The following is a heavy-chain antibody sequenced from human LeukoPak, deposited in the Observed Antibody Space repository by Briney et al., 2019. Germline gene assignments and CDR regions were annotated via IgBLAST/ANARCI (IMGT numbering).Heavy chain of an antibody. CDR1: GFTVSSNY. CDR3: ASGSSETSGYYKPLSS. Sequence: GGSLRLSCAASGFTVSSNYMSWVRQAPGKGLEWVSVIYSGGATSYADSAKGRFTISRDISKNTLDLQMNSLRGEDSAVYYCASGSSETSGYYKPLSSWGQGTLVTVSS. J-gene: IGHJ5*02. CDR2: IYSGGAT. V-gene: IGHV3-66*01. D-gene: IGHD3-22*01.